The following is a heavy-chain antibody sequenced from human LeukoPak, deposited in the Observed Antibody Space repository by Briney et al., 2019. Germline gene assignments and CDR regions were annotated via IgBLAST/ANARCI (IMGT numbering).Heavy chain of an antibody. J-gene: IGHJ4*02. Sequence: PGGSLRLSCAASGFTFSSYAMSWVRQAPGKGLEWVSAISGSGGSTYYAGSVKGRFTISRDNSKNTLYLQMNSLRAEDTAVYYCAKEMYYYDSGYYFDYWGQGTLVTVSS. CDR1: GFTFSSYA. V-gene: IGHV3-23*01. CDR2: ISGSGGST. CDR3: AKEMYYYDSGYYFDY. D-gene: IGHD3-22*01.